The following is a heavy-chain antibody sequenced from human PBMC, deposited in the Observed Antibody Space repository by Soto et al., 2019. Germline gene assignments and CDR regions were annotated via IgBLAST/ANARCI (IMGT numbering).Heavy chain of an antibody. CDR2: IYYSGST. CDR3: ARRLYYDSSGFEGGGMDV. CDR1: GDSISSSSYY. D-gene: IGHD3-22*01. V-gene: IGHV4-39*01. J-gene: IGHJ6*02. Sequence: SETLSLTCTVSGDSISSSSYYWDWIRQPPGKGLEWIGSIYYSGSTYYNPSLKSRVTISVDTSKNQFSLKLSSVTAADTAVYYCARRLYYDSSGFEGGGMDVWGQGTTVTVSS.